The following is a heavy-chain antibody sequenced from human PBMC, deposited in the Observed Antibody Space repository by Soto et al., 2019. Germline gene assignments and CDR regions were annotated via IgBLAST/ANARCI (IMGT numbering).Heavy chain of an antibody. J-gene: IGHJ4*02. CDR3: AREAVAGGRDFGY. CDR1: GFTFSSYS. V-gene: IGHV3-21*01. D-gene: IGHD6-19*01. Sequence: EVQLVESGGGLVKPGGSLRLSCAASGFTFSSYSMNWVRQAPGKGLEWVSSISSSSGYIYYADSVKGRFTISRDNAKNSLFLQMNSLRAEDTAVYYCAREAVAGGRDFGYWGQGTLVTVSS. CDR2: ISSSSGYI.